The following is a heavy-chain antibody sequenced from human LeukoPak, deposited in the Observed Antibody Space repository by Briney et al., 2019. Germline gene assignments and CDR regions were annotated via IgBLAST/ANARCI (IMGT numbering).Heavy chain of an antibody. J-gene: IGHJ4*02. CDR2: INPNSGGT. Sequence: GASVKVSCKASGYTFTGYYMHWVRQAPGQGLEWMGWINPNSGGTNYAQKFQGRVTMTRDTSISTAYMELSRLRSDDTAVYYCARDREGGSWYVGTFDYWGQGTLVTVSS. D-gene: IGHD6-13*01. V-gene: IGHV1-2*02. CDR1: GYTFTGYY. CDR3: ARDREGGSWYVGTFDY.